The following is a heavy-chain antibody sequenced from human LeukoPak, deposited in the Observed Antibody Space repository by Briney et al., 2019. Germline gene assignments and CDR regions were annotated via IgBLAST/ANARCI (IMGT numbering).Heavy chain of an antibody. J-gene: IGHJ4*02. D-gene: IGHD2-8*01. V-gene: IGHV4-39*07. CDR2: IYYSGST. CDR1: GGSISSSSYY. Sequence: SETLSLTCTVSGGSISSSSYYWGWIRQPPGKGLEWIGSIYYSGSTYYNPSLKSRVTISVDTSKNQFSLKLSSVTAADTAVYYCARELMGPAGYWGQGTLVTVSS. CDR3: ARELMGPAGY.